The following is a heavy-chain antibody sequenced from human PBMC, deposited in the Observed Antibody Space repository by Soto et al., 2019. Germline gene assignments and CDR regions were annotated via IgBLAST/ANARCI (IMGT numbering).Heavy chain of an antibody. CDR1: GFSLGSYP. Sequence: GGPLRLSCAGSGFSLGSYPMSWVRQAPGKGLQWVSSISVSADNTYYADSVRGRFNISRDSSKRTLYLQMNSLRAEDTAVYYCAKGGIRGIHMDHWGQGTPVTVSS. V-gene: IGHV3-23*01. CDR2: ISVSADNT. CDR3: AKGGIRGIHMDH. J-gene: IGHJ4*02. D-gene: IGHD1-1*01.